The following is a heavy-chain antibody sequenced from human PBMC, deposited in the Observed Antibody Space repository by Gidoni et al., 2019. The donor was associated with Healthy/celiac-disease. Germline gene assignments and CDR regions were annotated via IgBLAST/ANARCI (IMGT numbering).Heavy chain of an antibody. D-gene: IGHD6-13*01. CDR1: GFTCSSYG. CDR3: AQDGLLVPSAFDI. J-gene: IGHJ3*02. V-gene: IGHV3-30*18. Sequence: QVQLVESGGGVVQPGRSLRPSCAASGFTCSSYGMHWVRQAPGKGLGWVAVISYDGSHKYYADSVKGRFTISRDNSKNTLYLQMNSLRAEDTAVYYCAQDGLLVPSAFDIWGQGTMVTVSS. CDR2: ISYDGSHK.